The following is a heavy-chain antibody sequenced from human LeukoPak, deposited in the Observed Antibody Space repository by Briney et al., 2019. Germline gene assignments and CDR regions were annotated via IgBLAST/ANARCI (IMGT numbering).Heavy chain of an antibody. J-gene: IGHJ4*02. D-gene: IGHD6-13*01. CDR3: ARSGTAGDFDY. CDR1: GFTFDDYG. CDR2: INWNGGST. V-gene: IGHV3-20*04. Sequence: GGSLRLSCAASGFTFDDYGMSWVRQAPGKGLEWVSDINWNGGSTGYADSVKGRFTISRDNGKNSLYLQMNSLRAADTALYYCARSGTAGDFDYWGQGTLVTVSS.